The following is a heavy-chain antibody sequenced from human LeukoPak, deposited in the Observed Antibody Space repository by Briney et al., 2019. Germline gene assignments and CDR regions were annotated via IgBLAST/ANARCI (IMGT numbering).Heavy chain of an antibody. CDR2: IYSGGST. V-gene: IGHV3-53*01. D-gene: IGHD1-1*01. CDR1: GFTVSSNY. Sequence: GGSLRLSCAASGFTVSSNYMSWVRQAPGKGLEWVSVIYSGGSTYYADSVKGRFTISRDNSKNTPYLQMNSLRAEDTAVYYCARVRGQLERLGGRKYYFDYWGQGTLVTVSS. CDR3: ARVRGQLERLGGRKYYFDY. J-gene: IGHJ4*02.